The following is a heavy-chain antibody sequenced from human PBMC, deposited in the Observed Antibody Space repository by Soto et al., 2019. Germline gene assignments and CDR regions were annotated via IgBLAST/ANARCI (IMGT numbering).Heavy chain of an antibody. Sequence: QVQLVQSGTEVKKPGASVKVSCKASGYTFTRNGISWVRQAPGQGLEWMGWISAYNGNTNYAQKLQGSVTMTTDPSPSIAYMELRSLRSDDTAVYYCAGDGGAAAGHDYWGQGTLVTVSS. CDR1: GYTFTRNG. V-gene: IGHV1-18*01. CDR2: ISAYNGNT. CDR3: AGDGGAAAGHDY. J-gene: IGHJ4*02. D-gene: IGHD6-25*01.